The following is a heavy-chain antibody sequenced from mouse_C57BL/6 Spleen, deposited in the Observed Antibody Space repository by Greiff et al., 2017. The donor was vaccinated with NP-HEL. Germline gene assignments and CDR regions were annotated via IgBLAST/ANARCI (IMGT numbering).Heavy chain of an antibody. D-gene: IGHD2-4*01. CDR3: ASIYYDYDVNAMDY. V-gene: IGHV1-82*01. Sequence: VQLQQSGPELVKPGASVKISCKASGYAFSSSWMNWVKQRPGKGLEWIGRIYPGDGDTNYNGKFKGKATLTADKSSSTAYMQLSSLTSEDSAVYFCASIYYDYDVNAMDYWGQGTSVTVSS. CDR1: GYAFSSSW. J-gene: IGHJ4*01. CDR2: IYPGDGDT.